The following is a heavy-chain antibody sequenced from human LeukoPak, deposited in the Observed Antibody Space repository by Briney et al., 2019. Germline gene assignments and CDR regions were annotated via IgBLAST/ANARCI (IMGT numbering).Heavy chain of an antibody. CDR1: GFTFSSYA. J-gene: IGHJ3*02. CDR2: ISGNGGST. V-gene: IGHV3-23*01. Sequence: GGSLRLSCAASGFTFSSYAMSWVRQAPGKGLEWVSSISGNGGSTYYAVSVQGRFTISRDNSKNTLYLQMNSLKVEDTAVYYCAKDRWAARIIIDAFDIWGQGTMVTVSS. CDR3: AKDRWAARIIIDAFDI. D-gene: IGHD6-6*01.